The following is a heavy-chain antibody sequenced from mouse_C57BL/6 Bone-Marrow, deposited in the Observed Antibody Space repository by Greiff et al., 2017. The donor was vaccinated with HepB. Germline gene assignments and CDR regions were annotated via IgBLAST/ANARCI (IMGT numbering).Heavy chain of an antibody. Sequence: VKLMESGPELVKPGASVKISCKASGYAFSSSWMNWVKQRPGKGLEWIGRIYPGDGDTNYNGKFKGKATLTADKSSSTAYMQLSSLTSEDSAVYFCAEIYYGLMDYWGQGTSVTVSS. J-gene: IGHJ4*01. CDR1: GYAFSSSW. V-gene: IGHV1-82*01. CDR2: IYPGDGDT. CDR3: AEIYYGLMDY. D-gene: IGHD2-1*01.